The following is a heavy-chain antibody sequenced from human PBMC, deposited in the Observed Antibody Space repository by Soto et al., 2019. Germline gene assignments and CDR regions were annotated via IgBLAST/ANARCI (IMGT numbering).Heavy chain of an antibody. CDR2: MNPNSGNT. CDR3: ARGRAELLWFGELLYGMDV. Sequence: VASVKVSCKASGHTFTSYDINWVRQATGQGLEWMGWMNPNSGNTGYAQKFQGRVTMTRNTSISTAYMELSSLRSEDTAVYYCARGRAELLWFGELLYGMDVWGQGTTVTVSS. CDR1: GHTFTSYD. D-gene: IGHD3-10*01. V-gene: IGHV1-8*01. J-gene: IGHJ6*02.